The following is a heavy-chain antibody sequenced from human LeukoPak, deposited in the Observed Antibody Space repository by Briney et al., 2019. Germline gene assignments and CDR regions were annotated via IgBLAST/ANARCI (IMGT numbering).Heavy chain of an antibody. CDR3: ARWGYGGNSDY. Sequence: PSETLSLTCTVSGGSISSYYWSWIRQPPGKGLEWIGYIYYSGSTNYNPSLKSRVTISVDTSKNQFSLKLSSVTAADTAVYYCARWGYGGNSDYWGQGTLVTVSS. J-gene: IGHJ4*02. CDR1: GGSISSYY. V-gene: IGHV4-59*08. CDR2: IYYSGST. D-gene: IGHD4-23*01.